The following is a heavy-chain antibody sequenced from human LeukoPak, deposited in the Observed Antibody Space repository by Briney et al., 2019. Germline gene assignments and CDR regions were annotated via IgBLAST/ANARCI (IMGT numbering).Heavy chain of an antibody. V-gene: IGHV3-53*01. Sequence: GGSLRLSYAASGFTVSSNYMSWVRQAPGKGLEWVSVIYSGGSTYYADSVKGRFTISRDNSKNTLYLQMNSLRAEDTAVYYCARHPGGPHTVKWDAFDIWGQGTMVTVSS. CDR3: ARHPGGPHTVKWDAFDI. CDR1: GFTVSSNY. D-gene: IGHD2-2*02. CDR2: IYSGGST. J-gene: IGHJ3*02.